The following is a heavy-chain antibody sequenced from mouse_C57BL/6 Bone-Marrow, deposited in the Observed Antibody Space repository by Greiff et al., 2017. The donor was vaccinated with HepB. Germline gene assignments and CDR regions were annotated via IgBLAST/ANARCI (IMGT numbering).Heavy chain of an antibody. CDR1: GYTFTSYW. V-gene: IGHV1-69*01. CDR2: IDPSDSYT. J-gene: IGHJ3*01. CDR3: ATSSYGTWFAY. Sequence: QVQLQQPGAELVMPGASVKLSCKASGYTFTSYWMHWVKQRPGQGLEWIGEIDPSDSYTNYNQKFKGKSTLTVDKSSSTAYMQLSSLTSEDSAVYYCATSSYGTWFAYWGQGTLVTVSA. D-gene: IGHD1-1*01.